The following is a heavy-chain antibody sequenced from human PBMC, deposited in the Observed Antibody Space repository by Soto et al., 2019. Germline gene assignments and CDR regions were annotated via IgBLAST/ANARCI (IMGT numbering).Heavy chain of an antibody. CDR3: ARDHDMGANAFDI. D-gene: IGHD1-26*01. CDR1: GFTFSSYG. Sequence: QVQLVESGGGVVQPGRSLRLSCAASGFTFSSYGMHWVRQAPGKGLEWVAVIWYDGSNKYYADSVKGRFTISSDNSKNTLYLQMNSLRAEDTAVYYCARDHDMGANAFDIWGQGTMVTVSS. J-gene: IGHJ3*02. CDR2: IWYDGSNK. V-gene: IGHV3-33*01.